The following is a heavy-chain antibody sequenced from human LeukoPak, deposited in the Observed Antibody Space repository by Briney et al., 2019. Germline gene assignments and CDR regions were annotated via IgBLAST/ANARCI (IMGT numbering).Heavy chain of an antibody. D-gene: IGHD3-10*01. V-gene: IGHV4-59*12. CDR3: AREEFTMVRGVTTFDP. J-gene: IGHJ5*02. Sequence: SETLSLTCTVSGGSISTYYWSWIRQPPGKGLEWIGFVYYSGNTNYNPSLKSRVTISVDTPKNQFSLKLSSVTAADTAVYYCAREEFTMVRGVTTFDPWGQGTLVTVSS. CDR1: GGSISTYY. CDR2: VYYSGNT.